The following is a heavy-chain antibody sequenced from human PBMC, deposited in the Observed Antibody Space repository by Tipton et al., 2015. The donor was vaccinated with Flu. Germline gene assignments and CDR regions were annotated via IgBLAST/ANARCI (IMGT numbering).Heavy chain of an antibody. Sequence: SLRLSCAASGFTFSSYGMHWVRQAPGKGLEWVAVIWYDGSNKYYADSVKGRFTISRDNSKNTLYLQMNSLRAEDTAVYYCARDHPPSITVLGEITDYFGMAVWGQGTTVTVSS. V-gene: IGHV3-33*01. J-gene: IGHJ6*02. D-gene: IGHD3-3*01. CDR1: GFTFSSYG. CDR2: IWYDGSNK. CDR3: ARDHPPSITVLGEITDYFGMAV.